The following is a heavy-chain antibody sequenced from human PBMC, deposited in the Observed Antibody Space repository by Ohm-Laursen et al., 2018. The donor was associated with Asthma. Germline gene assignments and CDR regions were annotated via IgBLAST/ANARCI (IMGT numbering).Heavy chain of an antibody. CDR3: AKYQSDFWSGYYRNWFDP. J-gene: IGHJ5*02. V-gene: IGHV3-21*04. Sequence: SLRLSCAASGFTFSSYSMNWVRQAPGKGLEWVSSISSSSSYIYYADSVKGRFTISRDNAKNSLYLQMNSLRAEDTAVYYCAKYQSDFWSGYYRNWFDPWGQGTLVTVSS. CDR2: ISSSSSYI. CDR1: GFTFSSYS. D-gene: IGHD3-3*01.